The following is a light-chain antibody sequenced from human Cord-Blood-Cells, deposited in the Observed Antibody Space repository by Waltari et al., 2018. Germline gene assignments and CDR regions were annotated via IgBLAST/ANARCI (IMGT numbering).Light chain of an antibody. CDR2: AAS. Sequence: IQMTQSLSSLSASVGDSVTTTCRASQIISSYLNWYQQKPGKAPKLLIYAASSLHSGVPSRFSGRGSGTDFTLTISSLQPDDFAPYYCQQSYSTPHTFGQGTKLEIK. CDR1: QIISSY. CDR3: QQSYSTPHT. V-gene: IGKV1-39*01. J-gene: IGKJ2*01.